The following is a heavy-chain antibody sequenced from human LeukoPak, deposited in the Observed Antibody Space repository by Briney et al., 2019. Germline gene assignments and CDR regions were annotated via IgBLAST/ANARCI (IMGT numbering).Heavy chain of an antibody. CDR2: IYYSGST. CDR3: AREGYSSGWYAY. D-gene: IGHD6-19*01. V-gene: IGHV4-59*01. Sequence: SETLSLTCTVSGGSISSYYWSWIRQPPGKGLEWIGYIYYSGSTSYNPSLKSRVTISVDTSKTQFSLKLSSVTAADTAVYYCAREGYSSGWYAYWGQETLVTVSS. CDR1: GGSISSYY. J-gene: IGHJ4*02.